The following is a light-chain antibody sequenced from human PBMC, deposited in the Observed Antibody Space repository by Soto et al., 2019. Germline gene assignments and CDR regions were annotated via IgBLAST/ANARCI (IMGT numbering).Light chain of an antibody. CDR1: SSNIGINT. CDR3: AACDDSLNGVI. CDR2: SNN. V-gene: IGLV1-44*01. J-gene: IGLJ2*01. Sequence: QSVLTQPPSASGTPGQRVTISCSGSSSNIGINTVNWYQQLPGTAPKLLIYSNNQRPSGVPDRFSGSKSGTSASLAISGLQSEDEADYYCAACDDSLNGVIFGGGTKVTVL.